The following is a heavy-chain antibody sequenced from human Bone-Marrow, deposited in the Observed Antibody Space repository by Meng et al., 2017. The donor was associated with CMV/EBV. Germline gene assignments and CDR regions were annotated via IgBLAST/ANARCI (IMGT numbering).Heavy chain of an antibody. D-gene: IGHD3-3*01. CDR2: IKQDGSEK. V-gene: IGHV3-7*01. J-gene: IGHJ4*02. Sequence: GGSLRPSCAASGFTFSSYWMSWVRQAPGKGLEWVANIKQDGSEKYYVDSVKGRFTISRDNAQNSLYLQMNSLRAEDTAVYYCARVGVTIFGVVIPFDYWGQGTLVTASS. CDR3: ARVGVTIFGVVIPFDY. CDR1: GFTFSSYW.